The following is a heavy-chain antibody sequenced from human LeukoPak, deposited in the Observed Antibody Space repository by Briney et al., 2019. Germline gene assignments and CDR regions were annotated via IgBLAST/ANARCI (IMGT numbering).Heavy chain of an antibody. CDR1: GYSISSGYY. CDR2: IYHSGST. V-gene: IGHV4-38-2*01. CDR3: ARVDSSGYYTFFDY. D-gene: IGHD3-22*01. J-gene: IGHJ4*02. Sequence: SETLSLTCAVSGYSISSGYYWGWIRQPPGKGLEWIGSIYHSGSTYYNPSLKSRVTISVDTSKNQFSLKLSSVTAADTAVYYCARVDSSGYYTFFDYWGQGTLVTVSS.